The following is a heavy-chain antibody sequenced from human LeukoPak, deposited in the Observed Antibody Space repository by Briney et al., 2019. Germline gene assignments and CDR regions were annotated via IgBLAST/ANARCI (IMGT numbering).Heavy chain of an antibody. V-gene: IGHV3-23*01. J-gene: IGHJ4*02. D-gene: IGHD6-13*01. CDR2: IVGSGGST. Sequence: GASLRLSCAASGFTFSNYAMSWVRQAPGKGLEWVSAIVGSGGSTYYADSVKGRFTISRDNAKNSLYLQMNSLRAEDTAVYYCARSSSWDFDYWGQGTLVTVSS. CDR1: GFTFSNYA. CDR3: ARSSSWDFDY.